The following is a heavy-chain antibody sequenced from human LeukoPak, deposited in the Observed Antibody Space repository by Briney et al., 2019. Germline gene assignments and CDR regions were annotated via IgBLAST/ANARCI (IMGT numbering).Heavy chain of an antibody. CDR1: GYTFTDYY. V-gene: IGHV1-2*02. CDR2: INPNSGGS. CDR3: AREGGTTVTYNWFDP. Sequence: ASVKVSCKASGYTFTDYYMHWVRQAPGQGLEWMGWINPNSGGSKYAQKFQGRVTMTRDTSISTAYMELRRLRSDDTAVYYCAREGGTTVTYNWFDPWGQGTLVTVS. J-gene: IGHJ5*02. D-gene: IGHD4-17*01.